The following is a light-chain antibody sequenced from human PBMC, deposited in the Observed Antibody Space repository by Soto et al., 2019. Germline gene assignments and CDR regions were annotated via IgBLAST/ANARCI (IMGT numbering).Light chain of an antibody. J-gene: IGKJ5*01. CDR1: QSVSSY. V-gene: IGKV3-11*01. CDR3: QQRSNWPPIT. CDR2: DAS. Sequence: EMVLTQSPSTLSLSPGERSTLSCRASQSVSSYLAWYQQKPGQAPRLLIYDASNRATGIPARSSGSGSGTDFTLTISSLEPEDFAVYYCQQRSNWPPITFGQGTRLE.